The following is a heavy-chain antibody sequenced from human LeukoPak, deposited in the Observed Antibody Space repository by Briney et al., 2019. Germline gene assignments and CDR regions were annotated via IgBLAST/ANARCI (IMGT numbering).Heavy chain of an antibody. V-gene: IGHV3-9*03. Sequence: GRSLRLSCAASGFTFDDYAMHWVRQAPGKGLEWVSGISWNSGSIGYADSVKGRFTISRDNAKNSLYLQMNSLRAEDMALYYCAKGVGSLLGHAFDIWGQGTMVTVSS. D-gene: IGHD1-26*01. CDR3: AKGVGSLLGHAFDI. J-gene: IGHJ3*02. CDR1: GFTFDDYA. CDR2: ISWNSGSI.